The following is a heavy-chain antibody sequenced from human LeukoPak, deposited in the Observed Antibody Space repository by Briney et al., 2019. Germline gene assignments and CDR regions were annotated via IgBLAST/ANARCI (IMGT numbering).Heavy chain of an antibody. D-gene: IGHD6-19*01. CDR3: ARYLWLVGRANWFDP. CDR1: GGSISSGDYY. CDR2: INHSGST. Sequence: PSETLSLTCTVSGGSISSGDYYWSWIRQPPGKGLEWIGEINHSGSTNYNPSLKSRVTISVDTSKNQFSLKLSSVTAADTAVYYCARYLWLVGRANWFDPWGQGTLVTVSS. J-gene: IGHJ5*02. V-gene: IGHV4-61*08.